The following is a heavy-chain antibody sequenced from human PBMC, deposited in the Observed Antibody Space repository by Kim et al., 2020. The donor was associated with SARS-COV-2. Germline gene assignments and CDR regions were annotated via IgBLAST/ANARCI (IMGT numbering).Heavy chain of an antibody. V-gene: IGHV4-59*13. J-gene: IGHJ4*01. CDR3: ARGAVSGLGDY. CDR2: IYYSGST. CDR1: GGSISSYY. D-gene: IGHD1-26*01. Sequence: SETLSLTCTVPGGSISSYYWSWIRQPPGKGLEWIGYIYYSGSTNYNPSLKSRLTISVDTSKNQFSLKLSSVTAADTAVYYCARGAVSGLGDYWGQGTLVTVSS.